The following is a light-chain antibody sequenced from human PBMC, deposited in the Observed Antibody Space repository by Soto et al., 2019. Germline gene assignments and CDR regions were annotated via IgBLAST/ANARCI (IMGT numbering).Light chain of an antibody. J-gene: IGKJ4*02. CDR3: QQRSNCPLT. CDR2: DAY. Sequence: EIVLTQSPATLSLSPGGRATLSCRASQSVSSYLAWSQQKPGQAPRLLIYDAYNRATGIPVRLRVSGSRTDFTLTISSLDPEDFAVYYCQQRSNCPLTYGGGTKVEIK. CDR1: QSVSSY. V-gene: IGKV3-11*01.